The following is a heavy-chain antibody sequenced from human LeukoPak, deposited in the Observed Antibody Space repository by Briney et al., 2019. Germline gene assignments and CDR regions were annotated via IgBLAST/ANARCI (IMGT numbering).Heavy chain of an antibody. J-gene: IGHJ4*02. CDR2: ITHSGST. D-gene: IGHD2-2*01. V-gene: IGHV4-34*01. CDR1: GGSFSRYY. Sequence: SETLSLTCAVYGGSFSRYYWSWIRQPPGKGLEWIGEITHSGSTNYNPSLKSRVTISVDTSKNQFSLKLSSVTAADTAVYYCARHGYQLLRRGFAYWGQGTLVTVSS. CDR3: ARHGYQLLRRGFAY.